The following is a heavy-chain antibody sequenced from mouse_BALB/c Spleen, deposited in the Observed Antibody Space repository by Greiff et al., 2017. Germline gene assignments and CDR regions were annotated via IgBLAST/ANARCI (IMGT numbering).Heavy chain of an antibody. Sequence: VQLQESGAELVKPGASVKLSCKASGYTFTSYYMYWVKQRPGQGLEWIGEINPSNGGTNFNEKFKSKATLTVDKSSSTAYMQLSSLTSEDSAVYYCTRPDGLYGGFAYWGQGTLVTVSA. D-gene: IGHD1-1*01. J-gene: IGHJ3*01. V-gene: IGHV1S81*02. CDR1: GYTFTSYY. CDR3: TRPDGLYGGFAY. CDR2: INPSNGGT.